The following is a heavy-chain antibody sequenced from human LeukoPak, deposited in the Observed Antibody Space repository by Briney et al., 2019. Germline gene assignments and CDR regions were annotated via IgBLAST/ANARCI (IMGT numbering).Heavy chain of an antibody. CDR3: ARGRNIAVAGTRWFDP. Sequence: ASVKVSCKASGYTFTGYYMHWVRQAPGQGLEWMGWINPNSGGTNYAQKFQGRVTMTRDTSISTAYMELSRLRSDDTAVYCCARGRNIAVAGTRWFDPWGQGTLVTVSS. CDR2: INPNSGGT. CDR1: GYTFTGYY. J-gene: IGHJ5*02. V-gene: IGHV1-2*02. D-gene: IGHD6-19*01.